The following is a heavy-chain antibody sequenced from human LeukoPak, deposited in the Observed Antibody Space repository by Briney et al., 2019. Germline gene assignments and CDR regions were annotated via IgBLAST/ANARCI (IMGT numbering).Heavy chain of an antibody. CDR1: GYSLINYH. D-gene: IGHD6-13*01. CDR2: IIPILGIA. Sequence: SVKVSCKASGYSLINYHINWVRQAPGQGLEWMGRIIPILGIANYAQKFQGRVTITADKSTSTAYMELSSLRSEDTAVYYCARRITRDSSWYNWFDPWGQGTLVTVSS. J-gene: IGHJ5*02. V-gene: IGHV1-69*02. CDR3: ARRITRDSSWYNWFDP.